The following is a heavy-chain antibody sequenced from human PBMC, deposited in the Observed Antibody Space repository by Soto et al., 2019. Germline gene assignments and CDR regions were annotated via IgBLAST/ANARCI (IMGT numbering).Heavy chain of an antibody. J-gene: IGHJ3*02. Sequence: SETLSLTCAVSGGSISSGGYSWSWIRQPPGKGLEWIGYIYHSGSTYYNPSLKSRVTISVDRSKNQFSLKLSSVTAADTAVYYCARAHGSGWGAFDIWGQGTMVTVSS. CDR1: GGSISSGGYS. CDR2: IYHSGST. D-gene: IGHD3-10*01. CDR3: ARAHGSGWGAFDI. V-gene: IGHV4-30-2*01.